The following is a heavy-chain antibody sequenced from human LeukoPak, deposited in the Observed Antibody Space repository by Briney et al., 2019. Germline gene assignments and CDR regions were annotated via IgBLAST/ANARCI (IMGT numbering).Heavy chain of an antibody. CDR3: ARHGDYCFDL. V-gene: IGHV3-7*01. D-gene: IGHD4-17*01. Sequence: GGSLRLSCAASGFTFSSCSMNWVRQAPGKGLEWVANIRNDGLTQYYLDSVKGRFTISRDNAKDSLSLQMNSLRAEDTAVYFCARHGDYCFDLWGQGTLVTVSS. J-gene: IGHJ4*02. CDR2: IRNDGLTQ. CDR1: GFTFSSCS.